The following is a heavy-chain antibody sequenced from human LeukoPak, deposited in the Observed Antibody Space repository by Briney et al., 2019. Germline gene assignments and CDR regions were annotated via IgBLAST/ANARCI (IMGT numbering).Heavy chain of an antibody. Sequence: PSETLSLTCTVSGGSISSYYWSWLRQPPGKGLEWIGYIYYSGSTNYNPSLKSRVTISVDTSKNQFSLKLSSVTAADTAVYYCASSTYGGRNDYWGQGTLVTVSS. V-gene: IGHV4-59*01. D-gene: IGHD4-23*01. CDR2: IYYSGST. CDR3: ASSTYGGRNDY. CDR1: GGSISSYY. J-gene: IGHJ4*02.